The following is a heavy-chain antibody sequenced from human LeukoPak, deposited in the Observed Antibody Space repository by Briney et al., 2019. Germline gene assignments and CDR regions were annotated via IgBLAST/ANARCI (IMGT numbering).Heavy chain of an antibody. CDR3: ARDHLAASGAFDI. CDR2: ICSSSSYI. Sequence: GGSLRLSCAASGFTFSSYSMNWVRQAPGKGLEWVSSICSSSSYIYYADSVKGRFTISRDNAKNSLYPQMNSLRAEDTAVYYCARDHLAASGAFDIWGQGTMVTVSS. CDR1: GFTFSSYS. J-gene: IGHJ3*02. D-gene: IGHD1-26*01. V-gene: IGHV3-21*01.